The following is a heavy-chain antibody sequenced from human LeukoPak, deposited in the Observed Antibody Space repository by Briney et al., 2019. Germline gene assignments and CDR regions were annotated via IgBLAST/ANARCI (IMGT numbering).Heavy chain of an antibody. CDR3: ARGCSGGSCYEPKFDP. D-gene: IGHD2-15*01. V-gene: IGHV3-23*01. CDR2: ISGSGGST. CDR1: GFTFSSYA. J-gene: IGHJ5*02. Sequence: GGSLRLSCAASGFTFSSYAMSWVRQAPGKGLEWVSAISGSGGSTYYADSVKGRFTISRGNAKNSLYLQMNSLRAEDTAVYYCARGCSGGSCYEPKFDPWGQGTLVTVSS.